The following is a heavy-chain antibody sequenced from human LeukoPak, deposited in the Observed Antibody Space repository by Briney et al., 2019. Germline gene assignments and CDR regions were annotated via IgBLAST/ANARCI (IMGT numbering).Heavy chain of an antibody. CDR1: GFTFRSYG. Sequence: GRSLRLSCAASGFTFRSYGMHWVRQAAGNGLEWVAVISYDGTNKYYADSVKGRFTISRDNSKNTLYLQMNSLRAEDTAVYYCAKDPPGYYDSSGYYSPRMDYWGQGTLVTVSS. J-gene: IGHJ4*02. CDR2: ISYDGTNK. CDR3: AKDPPGYYDSSGYYSPRMDY. V-gene: IGHV3-30*18. D-gene: IGHD3-22*01.